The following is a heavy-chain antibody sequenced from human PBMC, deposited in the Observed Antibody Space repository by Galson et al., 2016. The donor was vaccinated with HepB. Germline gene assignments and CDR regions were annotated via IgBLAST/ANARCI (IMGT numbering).Heavy chain of an antibody. CDR2: IRSKANSYAT. D-gene: IGHD2-15*01. Sequence: SLRLSCAASGFTFSDSAMHWVRQASGKGLEWVGRIRSKANSYATAYGASVKGRFTISRDDSENTAYLQMNSLKAEATAVYYCTTGEAIVGAAYMRDAFDIWGPGKMVTVSS. J-gene: IGHJ3*02. CDR1: GFTFSDSA. CDR3: TTGEAIVGAAYMRDAFDI. V-gene: IGHV3-73*01.